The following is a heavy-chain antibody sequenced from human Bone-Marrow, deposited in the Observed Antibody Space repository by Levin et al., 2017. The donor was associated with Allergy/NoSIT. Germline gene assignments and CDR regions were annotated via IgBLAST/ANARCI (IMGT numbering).Heavy chain of an antibody. D-gene: IGHD3-3*01. CDR1: GFTFSDAW. CDR2: IKSKTDGGAT. J-gene: IGHJ4*01. V-gene: IGHV3-15*01. Sequence: GGSLRLSCVASGFTFSDAWMSWVRQSPGRGLEWVGRIKSKTDGGATDYAAPVKGRFTMSSDDSVNTLYLQMNSVDTEDSAVYYCTRAPYVWSGYGSTYWGQGTLVTVSS. CDR3: TRAPYVWSGYGSTY.